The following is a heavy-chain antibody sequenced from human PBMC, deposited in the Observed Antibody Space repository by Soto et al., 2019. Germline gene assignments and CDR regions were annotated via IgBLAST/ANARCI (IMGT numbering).Heavy chain of an antibody. Sequence: QTGGSLRLSCAASGFTFRDYEMNWVRQAPRKGLEWLSYISSSGTTPYYADSVKGRFTISRENAKNSLYLQMNSLRAEDTGVYYCARENYMWGIYSRWFDPWGQGTQVTVSS. CDR2: ISSSGTTP. V-gene: IGHV3-48*03. CDR3: ARENYMWGIYSRWFDP. D-gene: IGHD3-16*01. CDR1: GFTFRDYE. J-gene: IGHJ5*02.